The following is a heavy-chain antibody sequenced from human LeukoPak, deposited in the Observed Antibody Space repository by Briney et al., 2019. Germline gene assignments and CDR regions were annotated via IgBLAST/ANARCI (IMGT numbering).Heavy chain of an antibody. V-gene: IGHV1-46*01. J-gene: IGHJ4*02. CDR3: ASSLHRVSFDY. Sequence: ASVKVSCKASGYTFTSYYMHWVRQAPGQGLEWMGIINPSGGSTSYAQKFQGRVTMTTDTSTSTAYMELRSLRSDDTAVYYCASSLHRVSFDYWGQGTLVTVSS. CDR1: GYTFTSYY. CDR2: INPSGGST.